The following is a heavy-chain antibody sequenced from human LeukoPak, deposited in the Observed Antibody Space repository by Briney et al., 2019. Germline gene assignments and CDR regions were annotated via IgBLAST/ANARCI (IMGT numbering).Heavy chain of an antibody. CDR2: IWFDGSNK. Sequence: GRSLRLSCAASGFIFSNDAMHWVRQAPGKGLEWVAFIWFDGSNKHYADSVKGRFTVSRDNSEDTLYLQMNSLRAEDTAAYYCAKGSYYDSSGSFYFDYWGQGTLVTVSS. J-gene: IGHJ4*02. V-gene: IGHV3-33*06. D-gene: IGHD3-22*01. CDR3: AKGSYYDSSGSFYFDY. CDR1: GFIFSNDA.